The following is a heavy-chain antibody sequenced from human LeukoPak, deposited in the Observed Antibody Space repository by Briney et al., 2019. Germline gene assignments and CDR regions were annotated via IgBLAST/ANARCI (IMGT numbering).Heavy chain of an antibody. D-gene: IGHD5-18*01. CDR3: ARRTANLNWFDP. CDR2: ISYTGST. J-gene: IGHJ5*02. Sequence: SETLSLTCTVSGVSISNIAYYWAWIRQPPGKGLEFIGGISYTGSTYYNPSLKSRVTTSVDTSKNQFSLKMTSVTAADTAVYYCARRTANLNWFDPWGQGTLVTVSS. V-gene: IGHV4-39*01. CDR1: GVSISNIAYY.